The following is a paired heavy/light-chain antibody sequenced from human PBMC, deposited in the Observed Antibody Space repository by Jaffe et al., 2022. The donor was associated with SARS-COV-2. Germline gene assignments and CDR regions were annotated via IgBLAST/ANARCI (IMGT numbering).Light chain of an antibody. V-gene: IGKV1-39*01. J-gene: IGKJ1*01. Sequence: DIQMTQSPSSLSASVGDRVTITCRASQTVLTYLNWYQVKPGQAPKLLIYGASSLNSGVPSTFSGSGSGTDFTLTINSLQPEDLATYFCQQTFSTPQTWTFGQGTKVEIK. CDR1: QTVLTY. CDR3: QQTFSTPQTWT. CDR2: GAS.
Heavy chain of an antibody. CDR1: GFSFSAFF. J-gene: IGHJ4*02. CDR2: IGTSDTPI. Sequence: QVRLLESGGGLVKPGGSLRLSCTASGFSFSAFFFTWIRQAPGKGPEWVSYIGTSDTPIYYTDSAKGRFTISRDDANSSVNLQMNSLRPEDTALYFCARRNSYASSSGRKYYFFDYWGPGTLVTVSS. CDR3: ARRNSYASSSGRKYYFFDY. V-gene: IGHV3-11*01. D-gene: IGHD6-6*01.